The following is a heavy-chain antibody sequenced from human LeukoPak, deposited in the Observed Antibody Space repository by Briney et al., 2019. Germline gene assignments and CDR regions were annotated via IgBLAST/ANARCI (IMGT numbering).Heavy chain of an antibody. J-gene: IGHJ4*02. CDR3: AKELAVAGTGVFDY. CDR1: GFTFSNYG. CDR2: IWYDGSNK. D-gene: IGHD6-19*01. Sequence: GGSLRLSCAASGFTFSNYGMHWVRQAPGKGLEWVAVIWYDGSNKYYADSVKGRFTISRDNSKNTLYLQMNSLRAEDTAVYYCAKELAVAGTGVFDYWGQGTLVTVSS. V-gene: IGHV3-33*06.